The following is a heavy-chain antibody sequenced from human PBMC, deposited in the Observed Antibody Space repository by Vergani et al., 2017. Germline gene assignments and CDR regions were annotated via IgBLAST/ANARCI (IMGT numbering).Heavy chain of an antibody. CDR1: GFTFSTYA. Sequence: EVQLLESGGGLVQPGGSLRLSCAASGFTFSTYAMTWVRQAPGKGLEWVSVIYGGDNTYYADSVKGRFTISRDNSKNTLYLQMNSLRAEDTAVYYCARDYYYGSGSPDPWGQGTLVTVSS. CDR3: ARDYYYGSGSPDP. D-gene: IGHD3-10*01. CDR2: IYGGDNT. V-gene: IGHV3-66*02. J-gene: IGHJ5*02.